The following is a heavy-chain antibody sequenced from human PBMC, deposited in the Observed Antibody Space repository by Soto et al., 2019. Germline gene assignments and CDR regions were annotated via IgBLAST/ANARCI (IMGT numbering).Heavy chain of an antibody. CDR1: GGTFSSYA. D-gene: IGHD2-2*01. Sequence: QVQLVQSGAEVKKPGSSVKVSCKASGGTFSSYAISWVRQAPGQGLEWMGGIIPIFGTANYAQKCQGRVTITADEATSTAYMELSRLTSYDTAVYYCARDKGPGLVPAAELDLAYYYYGMDVWGQGTTVTVSS. CDR2: IIPIFGTA. J-gene: IGHJ6*02. V-gene: IGHV1-69*01. CDR3: ARDKGPGLVPAAELDLAYYYYGMDV.